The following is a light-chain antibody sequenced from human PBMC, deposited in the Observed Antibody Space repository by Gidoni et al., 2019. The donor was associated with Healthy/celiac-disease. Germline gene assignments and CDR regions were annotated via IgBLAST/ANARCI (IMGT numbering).Light chain of an antibody. CDR1: QSISSY. V-gene: IGKV1-39*01. Sequence: IQMIQSSSSLSASVGDRVTITCRASQSISSYLNWYQQKPGKAPKLLIYAASSLQSGVPSRFSGSGSGTDFTLTISSLQPEDFATYYCQQSYSNPQITFGQGTRLEIK. CDR3: QQSYSNPQIT. CDR2: AAS. J-gene: IGKJ5*01.